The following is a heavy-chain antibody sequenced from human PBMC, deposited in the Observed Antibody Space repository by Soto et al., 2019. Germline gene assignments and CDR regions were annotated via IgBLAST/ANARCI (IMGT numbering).Heavy chain of an antibody. D-gene: IGHD2-15*01. CDR3: AGGAGVVAANGYYFDY. CDR2: ISSSSSYI. J-gene: IGHJ4*02. CDR1: GFTFSSYS. V-gene: IGHV3-21*01. Sequence: EVQLVESGGGLVKPGGSLRLSCAASGFTFSSYSMNWVRQAPGKGLEWGSAISSSSSYIYYADSVKGRFTISRDNAKNSLYRQMNSLRAEDTAVYYCAGGAGVVAANGYYFDYWGQGTLVTVSS.